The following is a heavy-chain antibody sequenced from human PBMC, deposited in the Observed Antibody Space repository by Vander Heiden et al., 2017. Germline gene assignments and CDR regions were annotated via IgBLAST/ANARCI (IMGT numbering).Heavy chain of an antibody. D-gene: IGHD3-9*01. CDR1: GGSLRGYS. Sequence: QVQLPQWGAGLLKPWETLSLTCAVYGGSLRGYSCSGTRQPPGRGLEWIGEINHSGSTNYNPSVKSRVTISVDTSKNQFSLKLSSVTAADTAVYYCAKAGPNYDILTGYYTGKYFDYWGQGTLVTVSS. J-gene: IGHJ4*02. CDR2: INHSGST. V-gene: IGHV4-34*01. CDR3: AKAGPNYDILTGYYTGKYFDY.